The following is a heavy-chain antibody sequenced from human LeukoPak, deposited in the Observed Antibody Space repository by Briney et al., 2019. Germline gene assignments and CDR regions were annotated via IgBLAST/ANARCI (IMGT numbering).Heavy chain of an antibody. CDR3: ARSMGISPYYFDY. D-gene: IGHD6-13*01. J-gene: IGHJ4*02. CDR1: GGSISSSSYY. CDR2: IYYSGST. V-gene: IGHV4-39*01. Sequence: KTSETLSLTCNVSGGSISSSSYYWGWIRQPPGKGLGRIGSIYYSGSTYYNPSLKSRVTISVDTSKNQFSLKVSSVTAADTAVYYCARSMGISPYYFDYWGQGTLVTVSS.